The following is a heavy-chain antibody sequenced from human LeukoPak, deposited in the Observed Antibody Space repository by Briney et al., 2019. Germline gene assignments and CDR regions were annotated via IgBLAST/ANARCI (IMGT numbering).Heavy chain of an antibody. V-gene: IGHV3-15*01. D-gene: IGHD4-17*01. CDR2: IKSKTDGGTT. Sequence: GGSLRLSCAASGFTFSREWMSWVRQAPGKGLEWVGRIKSKTDGGTTDYAAPVKGRFTISRDDSKDTLYLQMNSLKTEDTAVYYCSTLTVVTTSYWGQGTLVTVSS. CDR1: GFTFSREW. J-gene: IGHJ4*02. CDR3: STLTVVTTSY.